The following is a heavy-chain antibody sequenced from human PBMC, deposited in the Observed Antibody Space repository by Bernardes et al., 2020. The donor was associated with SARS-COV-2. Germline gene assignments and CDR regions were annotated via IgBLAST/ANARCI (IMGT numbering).Heavy chain of an antibody. V-gene: IGHV3-23*01. D-gene: IGHD3-10*01. CDR2: ISGSGGST. CDR3: AREVVLGWGTSGVDY. J-gene: IGHJ4*02. CDR1: GFTFSNYA. Sequence: GGSLRLSCAASGFTFSNYAMTWVRQAPGKGLEWVSGISGSGGSTYYADSVKGRFTISRDKSKNTLYLQMTSLRADDTAVYYCAREVVLGWGTSGVDYWGRGTLVTVSS.